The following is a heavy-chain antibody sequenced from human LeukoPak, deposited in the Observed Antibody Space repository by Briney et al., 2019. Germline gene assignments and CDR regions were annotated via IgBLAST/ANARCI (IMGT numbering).Heavy chain of an antibody. CDR1: GYTFTNYG. CDR3: ARGINWKDRGAFDI. V-gene: IGHV1-18*01. Sequence: EASVKVSCKASGYTFTNYGVTWVRQAPGQGLEWMGWIGPYNGNTNYAQKLQGRVTVTIDTSTGTAYMEPSRLRSDDTAVYYCARGINWKDRGAFDIWGQGTMVSVSS. D-gene: IGHD1-1*01. J-gene: IGHJ3*02. CDR2: IGPYNGNT.